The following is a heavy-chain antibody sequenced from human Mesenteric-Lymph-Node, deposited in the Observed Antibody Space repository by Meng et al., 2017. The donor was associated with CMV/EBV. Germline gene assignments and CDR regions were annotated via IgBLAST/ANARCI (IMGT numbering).Heavy chain of an antibody. CDR1: GFTFSSYW. V-gene: IGHV3-74*01. CDR2: INSDGSST. Sequence: GESLKISCAASGFTFSSYWMHWVRQVPGKGLVWVPRINSDGSSTSYADSVKGRFTISRDNAKNTLYLQMNSLRAEDTAVYYCATSRTFDYWGQGTLVTVSS. D-gene: IGHD1-14*01. J-gene: IGHJ4*02. CDR3: ATSRTFDY.